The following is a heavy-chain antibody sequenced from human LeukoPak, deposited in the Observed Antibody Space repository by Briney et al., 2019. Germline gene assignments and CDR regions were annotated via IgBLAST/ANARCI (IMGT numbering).Heavy chain of an antibody. CDR3: ARDLLGGGLDY. CDR2: ISYDGTIK. J-gene: IGHJ4*02. CDR1: GFTFSSYA. D-gene: IGHD3-16*01. V-gene: IGHV3-30-3*01. Sequence: PGRSLRLSCAASGFTFSSYAIHWVRQAPGKGLEWVAIISYDGTIKYYADSVKGRFTISRDNSKNTLYLQMNSLRAEDTAVYYCARDLLGGGLDYWGQGTLVTVSS.